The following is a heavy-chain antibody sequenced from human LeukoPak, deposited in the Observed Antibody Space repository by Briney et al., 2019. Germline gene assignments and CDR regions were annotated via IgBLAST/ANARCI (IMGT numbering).Heavy chain of an antibody. CDR3: TTDLGTYYHGSQRLIPIDY. J-gene: IGHJ4*02. Sequence: PGGSLRLSCVDSVFTFTNAWMSWVRQAPGKGLEWIGRTKSKTDGETTNYAEPVRGRFTISRDDSKSAVYLQMNSLKIEDTAVYYCTTDLGTYYHGSQRLIPIDYWGQGTLVTVSS. D-gene: IGHD3-10*01. V-gene: IGHV3-15*01. CDR2: TKSKTDGETT. CDR1: VFTFTNAW.